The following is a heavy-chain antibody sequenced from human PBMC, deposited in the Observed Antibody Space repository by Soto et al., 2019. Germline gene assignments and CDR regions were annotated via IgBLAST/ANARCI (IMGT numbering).Heavy chain of an antibody. J-gene: IGHJ5*02. CDR2: IYPGDSDT. D-gene: IGHD2-15*01. CDR3: ARSSSPPKYSSDP. Sequence: GESLKIACKGSGYSFTSYWIGWVRQMHGKGLEWMGIIYPGDSDTRYSPSFQGQVTISADKSISTAYLQWSSLKASDTAMYYCARSSSPPKYSSDPSGQGPLLTLS. CDR1: GYSFTSYW. V-gene: IGHV5-51*01.